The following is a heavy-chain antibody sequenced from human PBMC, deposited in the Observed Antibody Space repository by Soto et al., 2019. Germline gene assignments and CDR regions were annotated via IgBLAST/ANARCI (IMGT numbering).Heavy chain of an antibody. V-gene: IGHV3-21*01. J-gene: IGHJ6*02. CDR2: ISTSSSFI. CDR3: ARENKDVNKSTSISSGFHGMDV. Sequence: GSLRLSCEDXGFTFRSHTMNWVRQAPGRGLEWAASISTSSSFIYYGDSVRGRFIISRDNAKNSLDLQMDSLGVEDTAVYYCARENKDVNKSTSISSGFHGMDVWGQGITVTVSS. D-gene: IGHD2-2*01. CDR1: GFTFRSHT.